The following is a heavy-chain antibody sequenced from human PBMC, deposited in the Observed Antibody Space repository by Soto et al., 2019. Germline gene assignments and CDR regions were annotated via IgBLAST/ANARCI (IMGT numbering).Heavy chain of an antibody. CDR1: GYTFTRYG. J-gene: IGHJ5*02. D-gene: IGHD3-9*01. CDR2: ISAYNGKK. Sequence: QVQLVQSGAEVKKPGASVKVSCKASGYTFTRYGISWVRQAPGQGLEWMGWISAYNGKKNYAQKFQGRVTLTTDTSTSTGYMELRSLRSDDTAVYYCARSYDILPGNDRFDPWGQGTLVTVSS. V-gene: IGHV1-18*01. CDR3: ARSYDILPGNDRFDP.